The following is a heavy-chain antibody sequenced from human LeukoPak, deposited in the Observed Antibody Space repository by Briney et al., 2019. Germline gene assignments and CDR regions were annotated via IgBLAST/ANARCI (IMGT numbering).Heavy chain of an antibody. CDR3: ARGKPPNWFDP. J-gene: IGHJ5*02. Sequence: GGSLRLSCAASGFTVSSNYMSWVRQAPGKGLEWVSVIYSGGSTYYADSVKGRFTISRDNSKNTLYLQMNSLRAEDTAVYYCARGKPPNWFDPWGQGTLVTVSS. V-gene: IGHV3-53*01. CDR1: GFTVSSNY. CDR2: IYSGGST.